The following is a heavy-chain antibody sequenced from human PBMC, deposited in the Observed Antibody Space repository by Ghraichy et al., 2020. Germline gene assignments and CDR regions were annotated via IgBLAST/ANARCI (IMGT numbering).Heavy chain of an antibody. D-gene: IGHD2-21*02. CDR2: ISGSGGST. CDR1: GFTFSSYA. J-gene: IGHJ6*02. Sequence: GSLRLSCAASGFTFSSYAMSWVRQAPGKGLEWVSAISGSGGSTYYADSVKGRFTISRDNSKNTLYLQMNSLRAEDTAVYYCAKAILVVVTAIRFPRPYYYGMDVWGQGTTVTVSS. CDR3: AKAILVVVTAIRFPRPYYYGMDV. V-gene: IGHV3-23*01.